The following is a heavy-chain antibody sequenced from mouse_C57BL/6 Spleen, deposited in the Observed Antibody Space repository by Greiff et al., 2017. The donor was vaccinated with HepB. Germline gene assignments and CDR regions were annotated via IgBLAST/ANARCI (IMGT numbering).Heavy chain of an antibody. Sequence: VQLQQSGAELVRPGASVTLSCKASGYTFTDYEMHWVKQTPVHGLEWIGAIDPETGGTAYNQKFKGKAILTADKSSSTAYMELRSLTSEDSAVYYCTREHIYFDDWGQGTTLTVSS. J-gene: IGHJ2*01. V-gene: IGHV1-15*01. CDR2: IDPETGGT. CDR1: GYTFTDYE. CDR3: TREHIYFDD.